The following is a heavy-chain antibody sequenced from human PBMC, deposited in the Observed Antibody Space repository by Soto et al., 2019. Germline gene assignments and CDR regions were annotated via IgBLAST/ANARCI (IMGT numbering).Heavy chain of an antibody. J-gene: IGHJ4*02. D-gene: IGHD6-6*01. Sequence: SETLSLTCTVSGGSISSYYWSWIRQPPGKGLEWIGYIYYSGSTNYNPSLKSRVTISVDTSKNQFSLKLSSVTAADTAVYYCARGLFSSSPYFDYWGQGTLVTVSS. V-gene: IGHV4-59*08. CDR2: IYYSGST. CDR1: GGSISSYY. CDR3: ARGLFSSSPYFDY.